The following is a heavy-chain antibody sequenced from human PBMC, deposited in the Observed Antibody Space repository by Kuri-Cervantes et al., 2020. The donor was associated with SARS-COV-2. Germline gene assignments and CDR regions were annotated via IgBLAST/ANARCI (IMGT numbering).Heavy chain of an antibody. J-gene: IGHJ4*02. CDR2: IAYDGSTK. D-gene: IGHD4-17*01. CDR3: ARRLRSPTRYFDY. V-gene: IGHV3-30*03. CDR1: GFTFSGYG. Sequence: GGSLRLSCAASGFTFSGYGMHWVRQAPGKGLEWVALIAYDGSTKYYIDSVKGRFTISRDNAKNTLYLQMNSLRAADTAVYYCARRLRSPTRYFDYWGQGTLVTVSS.